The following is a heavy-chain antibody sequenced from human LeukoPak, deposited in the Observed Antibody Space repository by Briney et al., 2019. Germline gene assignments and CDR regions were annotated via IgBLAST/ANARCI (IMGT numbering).Heavy chain of an antibody. V-gene: IGHV1-69*04. D-gene: IGHD3-22*01. Sequence: SVKVSCKASGGTFSSYAISWVRQAPGQGLEWMGRIIPILGIANYAQKFLGRVTITADKSTSTAYMELSSLRSEDTAVYYCARLYDSSGYFDYWGQGTLVTVSS. J-gene: IGHJ4*02. CDR3: ARLYDSSGYFDY. CDR1: GGTFSSYA. CDR2: IIPILGIA.